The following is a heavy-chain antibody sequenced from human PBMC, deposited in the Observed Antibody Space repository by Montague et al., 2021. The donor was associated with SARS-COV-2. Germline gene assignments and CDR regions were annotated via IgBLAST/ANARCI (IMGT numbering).Heavy chain of an antibody. CDR3: ARTPAVYVVVVPAARGHFDY. Sequence: TLSLTCTVSGGSISSGGYYWSWIRQHPGKGLEWIGYIYYSGSTYYNPSLKSRVTISVDTSKNRFSLKLSSVTAADTAVYYCARTPAVYVVVVPAARGHFDYWGQGTLVTVSS. J-gene: IGHJ4*02. CDR2: IYYSGST. D-gene: IGHD2-2*01. CDR1: GGSISSGGYY. V-gene: IGHV4-31*03.